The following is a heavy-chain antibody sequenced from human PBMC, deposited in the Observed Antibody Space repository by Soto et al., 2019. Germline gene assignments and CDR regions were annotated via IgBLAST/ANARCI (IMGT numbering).Heavy chain of an antibody. Sequence: SETLSLTCTVSGGSNSSSTYYWGWIRQPPGKGLEWIGTIYYSGSTYYNPSLKSRVTISVDTSKNQFSLKLSSVTAADTAVYYCARAAVADTNYYYMDVWGKGTTVTVSS. D-gene: IGHD6-13*01. CDR2: IYYSGST. CDR3: ARAAVADTNYYYMDV. J-gene: IGHJ6*03. CDR1: GGSNSSSTYY. V-gene: IGHV4-39*07.